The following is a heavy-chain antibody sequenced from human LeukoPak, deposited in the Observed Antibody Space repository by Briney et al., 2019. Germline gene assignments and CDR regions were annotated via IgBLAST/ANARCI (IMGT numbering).Heavy chain of an antibody. CDR3: ARAGPWQIDP. D-gene: IGHD3-10*01. V-gene: IGHV4-59*11. Sequence: PSGTLSLTCTVSGVSINSHYWNWIRQPPGKGLEWIGHIYYTGTTNYNPSLKSRVTISVDRSKNHFSLKLKSVTNADTAVYYCARAGPWQIDPWGQGILVTVSS. CDR1: GVSINSHY. CDR2: IYYTGTT. J-gene: IGHJ5*02.